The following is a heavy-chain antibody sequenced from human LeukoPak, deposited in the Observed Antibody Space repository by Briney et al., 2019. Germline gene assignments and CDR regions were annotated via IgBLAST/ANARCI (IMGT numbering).Heavy chain of an antibody. J-gene: IGHJ6*02. CDR2: IKQDGSEK. CDR3: ARYCGGDCYGMDV. V-gene: IGHV3-7*01. D-gene: IGHD2-21*01. Sequence: GGSLRLSCTASDFTFSSYWMSWVRQAPGKGLEWVANIKQDGSEKDYVDSVKGRFTISRDNAKNSLYLQMNNLRAEDTAVYYCARYCGGDCYGMDVWGQGTTVTVSS. CDR1: DFTFSSYW.